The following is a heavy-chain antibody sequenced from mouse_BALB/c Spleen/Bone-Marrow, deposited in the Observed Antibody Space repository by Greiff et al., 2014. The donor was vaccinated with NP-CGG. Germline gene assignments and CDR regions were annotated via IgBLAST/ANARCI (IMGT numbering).Heavy chain of an antibody. J-gene: IGHJ4*01. Sequence: DLVKPGASVKLSCKASGYTFTSYWINWIKQRPGQGLEWIGRIAPGSGSTYYDEMFKGKATLTVDTSSSTAYIQLSSLSSEDSAVYFCARSYYGRAMDHWGQGTSVTVSS. CDR2: IAPGSGST. V-gene: IGHV1S41*01. CDR1: GYTFTSYW. CDR3: ARSYYGRAMDH. D-gene: IGHD1-1*01.